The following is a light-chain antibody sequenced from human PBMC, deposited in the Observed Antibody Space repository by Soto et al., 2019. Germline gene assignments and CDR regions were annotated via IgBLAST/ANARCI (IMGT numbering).Light chain of an antibody. CDR2: EGS. CDR1: SSDVGSYNL. Sequence: QSVLTQPASVSGSPGQSITISCTGTSSDVGSYNLVSWYQQHPGKAPKLMIYEGSKRPSGVSNRFSGSKSANTASLTISGLQAEDEADYYCCSYAGSGTMVFGGGTKLTVL. V-gene: IGLV2-23*01. CDR3: CSYAGSGTMV. J-gene: IGLJ2*01.